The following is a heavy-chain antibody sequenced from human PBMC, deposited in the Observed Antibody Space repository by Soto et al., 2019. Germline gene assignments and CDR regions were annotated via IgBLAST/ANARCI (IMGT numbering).Heavy chain of an antibody. V-gene: IGHV3-30*18. Sequence: VAVISYDGSNKYYADSVKGRFTISRDNSKNTLYLQMNSLRAEDTAVYYCAKDLAGATGWFDPWGQGTLVTVSS. CDR3: AKDLAGATGWFDP. J-gene: IGHJ5*02. CDR2: ISYDGSNK. D-gene: IGHD1-26*01.